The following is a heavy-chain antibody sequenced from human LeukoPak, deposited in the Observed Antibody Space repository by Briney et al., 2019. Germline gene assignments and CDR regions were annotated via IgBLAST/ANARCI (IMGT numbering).Heavy chain of an antibody. D-gene: IGHD6-13*01. Sequence: PSETLSLTCAVYGGSFSGYYWSWIRQPPGEGLEWIGEINHSGSTNYNPSLKGRVTISVDTSKNQFSLKLSSVTAADTAVYYCARGLRRWYDYMDVWGKGTTVTVSS. J-gene: IGHJ6*03. CDR3: ARGLRRWYDYMDV. CDR2: INHSGST. V-gene: IGHV4-34*01. CDR1: GGSFSGYY.